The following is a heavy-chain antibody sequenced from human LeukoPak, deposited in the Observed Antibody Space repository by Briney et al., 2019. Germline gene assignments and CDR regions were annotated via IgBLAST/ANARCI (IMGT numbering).Heavy chain of an antibody. Sequence: PSETLSLTCTVSGGSISSSSYYWGWIRQPPGKGLEWIGSIYYSGSTYYNPSLKSRVTISVDTAKNQFSLKLSSVTAADTAVYYCARITYSRFDYWGQGTLVTVSS. J-gene: IGHJ4*02. D-gene: IGHD2-15*01. CDR2: IYYSGST. CDR3: ARITYSRFDY. CDR1: GGSISSSSYY. V-gene: IGHV4-39*01.